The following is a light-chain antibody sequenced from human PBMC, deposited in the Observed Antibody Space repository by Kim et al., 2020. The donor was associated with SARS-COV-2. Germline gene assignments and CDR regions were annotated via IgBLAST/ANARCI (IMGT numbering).Light chain of an antibody. CDR3: FQSLQIPRT. CDR1: QSLLYSNGYNY. Sequence: DIVMTQSPPSLPVTPGEQASISCRSSQSLLYSNGYNYLDWYLQKPGQSPQLLIYLGSNRASGVPDRFSGSGSGTDFTLKISRVEAEDVGVYYCFQSLQIPRTFGQGTKLEI. J-gene: IGKJ2*01. CDR2: LGS. V-gene: IGKV2-28*01.